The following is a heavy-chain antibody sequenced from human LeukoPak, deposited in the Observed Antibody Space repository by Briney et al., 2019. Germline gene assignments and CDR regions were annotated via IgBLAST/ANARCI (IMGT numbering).Heavy chain of an antibody. D-gene: IGHD3-22*01. V-gene: IGHV3-21*01. CDR3: AKGLYYYDSSGYYSFDY. J-gene: IGHJ4*02. Sequence: GGSLRLSCVVSGFTFSDYHMNWVRQVPGKGLEWVSSISTSNSYIYYADSLTGRFTISRDNAKNSLYLQMNSLRAEDTAVYYCAKGLYYYDSSGYYSFDYWGQGTLVTVSS. CDR2: ISTSNSYI. CDR1: GFTFSDYH.